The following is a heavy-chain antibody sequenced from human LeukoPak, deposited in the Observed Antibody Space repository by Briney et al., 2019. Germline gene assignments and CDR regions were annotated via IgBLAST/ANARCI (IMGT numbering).Heavy chain of an antibody. J-gene: IGHJ4*02. V-gene: IGHV1-46*01. CDR3: ASDGYSSGSYVLDY. CDR2: INPGGGST. D-gene: IGHD6-19*01. CDR1: GYTFISHY. Sequence: ASVKVSCKASGYTFISHYMHWVRQAPGQGLEWMGIINPGGGSTSYAEKFQGSVTMTRDTSTSTVYMELNSLRSEDTAVYYCASDGYSSGSYVLDYWGQGTLVTVSS.